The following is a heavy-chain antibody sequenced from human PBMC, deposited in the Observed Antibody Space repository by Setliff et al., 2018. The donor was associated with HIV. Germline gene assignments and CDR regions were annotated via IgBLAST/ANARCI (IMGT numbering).Heavy chain of an antibody. D-gene: IGHD3-22*01. CDR3: ARDMTNYYDRSGSFGWFAP. CDR1: GGSISGSSYY. V-gene: IGHV4-39*07. J-gene: IGHJ5*02. CDR2: VYHSGST. Sequence: PSETLSLTCSVSGGSISGSSYYWGWIRQLPGKGLEWIGSVYHSGSTYYNPSLKSRVTIAVDKSKNQFSVMLRSVTAADTAVYYCARDMTNYYDRSGSFGWFAPWGQGTPVTVSS.